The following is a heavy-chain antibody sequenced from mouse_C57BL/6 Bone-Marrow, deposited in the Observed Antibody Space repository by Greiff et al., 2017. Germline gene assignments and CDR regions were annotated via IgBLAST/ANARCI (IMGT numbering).Heavy chain of an antibody. CDR2: ISNGGGST. CDR3: ARHHYGNYESAY. CDR1: GFTFSDYY. V-gene: IGHV5-12*01. J-gene: IGHJ3*01. D-gene: IGHD2-1*01. Sequence: EVKLVESGGGLVQPGGSLKLSCAASGFTFSDYYMYWVRQTPEKRLEWVAYISNGGGSTYYPDTVKGRFTISRDNAKNTLYLQMSRLKSEDTAMYYCARHHYGNYESAYWGQGTLVTVSA.